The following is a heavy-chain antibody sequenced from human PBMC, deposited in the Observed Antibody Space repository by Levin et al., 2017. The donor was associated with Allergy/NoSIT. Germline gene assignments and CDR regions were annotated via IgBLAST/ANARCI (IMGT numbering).Heavy chain of an antibody. D-gene: IGHD1/OR15-1a*01. J-gene: IGHJ4*02. CDR3: ARDWEHVYDC. Sequence: ASVKVSCMTSGYTFSQYYIHWVRQAPGQGLEWVGQINPKTGATEYAPKFQGGVTITRDTSISTYYLDLTSLTSDDTAVFYCARDWEHVYDCWGQGALITVSS. CDR2: INPKTGAT. V-gene: IGHV1-2*06. CDR1: GYTFSQYY.